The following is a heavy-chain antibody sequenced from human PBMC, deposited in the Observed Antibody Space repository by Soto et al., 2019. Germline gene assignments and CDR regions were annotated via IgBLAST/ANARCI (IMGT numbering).Heavy chain of an antibody. D-gene: IGHD5-18*01. V-gene: IGHV3-43*01. CDR3: AKDRRGYSSGGSRPLAYYGMDV. CDR2: ISWDGGST. J-gene: IGHJ6*04. Sequence: GGSLRLSCAASGFTFDDYTMHWVRQAPGKGLEWVSVISWDGGSTCYADSVKGRVTISRDNSKNSVYLQMNSLRPEDTALYYCAKDRRGYSSGGSRPLAYYGMDVWGKGTTVTVSS. CDR1: GFTFDDYT.